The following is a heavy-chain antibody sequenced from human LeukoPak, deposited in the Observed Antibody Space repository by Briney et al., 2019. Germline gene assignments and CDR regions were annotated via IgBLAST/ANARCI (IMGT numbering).Heavy chain of an antibody. CDR3: ARDGGEEGANTWFDP. Sequence: SETLSLTCTVSGGSFSPCLWSWIRQPPGKGLEWIGYIHYRGDTNYNPSLRGRVTISLDTSNNQFSLKLTSVTAADTAIYYCARDGGEEGANTWFDPWGQGTLVTVSS. V-gene: IGHV4-59*01. J-gene: IGHJ5*02. CDR2: IHYRGDT. CDR1: GGSFSPCL. D-gene: IGHD1-26*01.